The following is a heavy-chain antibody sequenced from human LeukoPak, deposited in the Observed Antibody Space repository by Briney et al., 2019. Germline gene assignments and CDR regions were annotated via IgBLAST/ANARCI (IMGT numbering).Heavy chain of an antibody. Sequence: GGSLRLSCAASGFTFSSSAMSWVRQAPRKGLEWVSSISGSGGSTYYADSVKGRFTISRDNSKDTLYLQMNSLRAEDTAVYYCAKGPLLWDWGQGTLVTVSS. CDR3: AKGPLLWD. J-gene: IGHJ4*02. D-gene: IGHD2/OR15-2a*01. V-gene: IGHV3-23*01. CDR1: GFTFSSSA. CDR2: ISGSGGST.